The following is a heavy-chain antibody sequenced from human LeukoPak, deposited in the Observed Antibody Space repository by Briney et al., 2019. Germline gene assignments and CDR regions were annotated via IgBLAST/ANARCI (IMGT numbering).Heavy chain of an antibody. V-gene: IGHV4-30-2*01. D-gene: IGHD7-27*01. CDR1: GGSISSGGYY. Sequence: SETLSLTCTVSGGSISSGGYYWSWIRQPPGKGLEWIGYIYHSGSTYYNPSLKSRVTISVDRSKNQFSLKLSSVTAADTAVYYCARDELTGSFDYWGQGTLVTVSS. CDR3: ARDELTGSFDY. J-gene: IGHJ4*02. CDR2: IYHSGST.